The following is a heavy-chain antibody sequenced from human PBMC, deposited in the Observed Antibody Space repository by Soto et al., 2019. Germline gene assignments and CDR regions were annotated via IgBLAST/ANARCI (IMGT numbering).Heavy chain of an antibody. CDR2: ISYDGSNK. V-gene: IGHV3-30*18. J-gene: IGHJ6*02. D-gene: IGHD4-4*01. CDR1: GFTFSSYG. CDR3: AKGDDYRSNYYYYGMDV. Sequence: QVQLVESGGGVVQPGRSLRLSCAASGFTFSSYGMHWVRQAPGKGLEWVAVISYDGSNKYYADSVKGRYTISRDNSKTTLYLQMNSLRAEDTAVYYCAKGDDYRSNYYYYGMDVWGQGTTVTVSS.